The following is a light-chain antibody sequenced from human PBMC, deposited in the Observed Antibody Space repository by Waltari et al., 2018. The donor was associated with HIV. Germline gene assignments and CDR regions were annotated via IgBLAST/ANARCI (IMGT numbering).Light chain of an antibody. CDR3: QAWDSNTVV. J-gene: IGLJ2*01. Sequence: SYDLTQPPSVSVSPGQTASITCSGDKLGDKYACWYQQKQGQSPMLVMYLDYKRPSGIPERFSGSNSGNTATLTISGTQAMDEADYYCQAWDSNTVVFGGGTKLTVL. V-gene: IGLV3-1*01. CDR1: KLGDKY. CDR2: LDY.